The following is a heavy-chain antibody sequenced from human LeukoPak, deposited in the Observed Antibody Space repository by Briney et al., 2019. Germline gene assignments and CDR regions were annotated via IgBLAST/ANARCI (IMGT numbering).Heavy chain of an antibody. CDR2: IKSKTDGGTT. D-gene: IGHD6-6*01. Sequence: GGSLRLSCAASGFTFSNAWMSWVRQAPGKGLEWVGRIKSKTDGGTTDYAAPVKGRFTISRDDSKNTLYLQMNSLKTEDTAVYYCTTGVELVNPKYYFDYWGQGTLVTVSS. J-gene: IGHJ4*02. CDR1: GFTFSNAW. CDR3: TTGVELVNPKYYFDY. V-gene: IGHV3-15*01.